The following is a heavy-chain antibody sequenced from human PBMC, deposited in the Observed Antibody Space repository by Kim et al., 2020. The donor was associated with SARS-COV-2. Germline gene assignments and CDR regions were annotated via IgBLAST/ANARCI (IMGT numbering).Heavy chain of an antibody. CDR2: ISYDGSNK. J-gene: IGHJ6*02. V-gene: IGHV3-30*18. CDR1: GFTFSNYG. CDR3: AKPRPKYYDFWSGNYHSYGMDV. D-gene: IGHD3-3*01. Sequence: GGSLRLSCAASGFTFSNYGLHWVRQAPGKGLEWVAVISYDGSNKYYADSARGRFTISRDNSKNTLYLQMNSLSAEDTAVYYCAKPRPKYYDFWSGNYHSYGMDVWGQGTTVTVSS.